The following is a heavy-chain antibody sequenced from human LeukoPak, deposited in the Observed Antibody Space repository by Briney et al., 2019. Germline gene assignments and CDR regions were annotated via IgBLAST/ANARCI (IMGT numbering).Heavy chain of an antibody. Sequence: KSSETLSLTCTVSGGSISSYYWSWIRQPPGKGLEWIGYIYYSGSTNYNPSPKSRVTISVDTSKNQFSLKLSSVTAADTAVYYCARVVTEYYFDYWGQGTLVTVSS. D-gene: IGHD5-18*01. CDR2: IYYSGST. CDR3: ARVVTEYYFDY. CDR1: GGSISSYY. V-gene: IGHV4-59*01. J-gene: IGHJ4*02.